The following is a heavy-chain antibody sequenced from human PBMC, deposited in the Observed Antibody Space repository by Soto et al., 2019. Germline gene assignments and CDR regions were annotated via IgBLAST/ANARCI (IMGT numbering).Heavy chain of an antibody. CDR2: ISAYNGNT. V-gene: IGHV1-18*01. CDR1: GYTFTSYG. Sequence: ASVKVSCKASGYTFTSYGISWVRQAPGQGLEWMGWISAYNGNTNYAQKLQGRVTMTTDTSTSTAYMELRSLRSDDTAVYYCAIVPFEPDLELTVNWNYEGIYYYYYGMDVWAKGPRSPSP. D-gene: IGHD1-7*01. CDR3: AIVPFEPDLELTVNWNYEGIYYYYYGMDV. J-gene: IGHJ6*02.